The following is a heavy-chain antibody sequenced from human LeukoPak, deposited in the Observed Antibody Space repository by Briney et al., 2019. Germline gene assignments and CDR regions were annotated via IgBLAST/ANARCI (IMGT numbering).Heavy chain of an antibody. J-gene: IGHJ6*02. Sequence: ASVKVSCKASGYTFTSYDINWVRQATGQGREWMGWMNPNSGNTGYAQKFQGRVTMTRHTSISTAYMELSSLRSEDTAVYYCARERMDDFAHYYGMDVWGQGTTVTVSS. CDR2: MNPNSGNT. CDR3: ARERMDDFAHYYGMDV. D-gene: IGHD3-3*01. CDR1: GYTFTSYD. V-gene: IGHV1-8*01.